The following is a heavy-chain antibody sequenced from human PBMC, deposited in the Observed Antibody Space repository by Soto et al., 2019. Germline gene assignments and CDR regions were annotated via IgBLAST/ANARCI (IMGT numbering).Heavy chain of an antibody. CDR1: GGSISSSSYC. V-gene: IGHV4-39*01. J-gene: IGHJ2*01. D-gene: IGHD2-15*01. CDR2: IYYSGST. Sequence: SETLSLTCTVSGGSISSSSYCWGWIRQPPGKGLEWIGSIYYSGSTYYNPSLKSRVTISVDTSKNQFSLKLSSVTAADTAVYYCARHDVVAEWYFDLWGRGTLVTVSS. CDR3: ARHDVVAEWYFDL.